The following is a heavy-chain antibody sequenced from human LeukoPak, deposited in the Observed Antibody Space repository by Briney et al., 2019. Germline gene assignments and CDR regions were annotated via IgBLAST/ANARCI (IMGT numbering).Heavy chain of an antibody. Sequence: GESLKISCQGSGYSFTSYWIGWVRQMPGKGLEWMGFIYPGDSDTRYSPSFQGQVTISADKSISTAYLQWSSLKASDTAMYYCATGYYDILTGYYGDDAFDIWGQGTMVTVSS. D-gene: IGHD3-9*01. CDR2: IYPGDSDT. J-gene: IGHJ3*02. V-gene: IGHV5-51*01. CDR3: ATGYYDILTGYYGDDAFDI. CDR1: GYSFTSYW.